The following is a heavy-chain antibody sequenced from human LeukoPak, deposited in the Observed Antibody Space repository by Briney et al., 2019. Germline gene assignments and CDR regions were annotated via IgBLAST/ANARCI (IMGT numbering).Heavy chain of an antibody. CDR1: GDSISTYY. V-gene: IGHV4-59*01. Sequence: PSETLSLTCTVSGDSISTYYWSWIRQPPGKGLEWIGYIYYSGSTNYNPSLKSRVTMSLDTSKNQFSLKLSSVTAADTAVYYCARAITMVRGGYGAFDIWGQGTMVTVSS. J-gene: IGHJ3*02. CDR3: ARAITMVRGGYGAFDI. D-gene: IGHD3-10*01. CDR2: IYYSGST.